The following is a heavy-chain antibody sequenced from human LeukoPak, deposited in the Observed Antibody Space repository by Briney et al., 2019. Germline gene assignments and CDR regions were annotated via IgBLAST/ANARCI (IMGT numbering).Heavy chain of an antibody. CDR2: IYPADSDA. Sequence: GESLKISCKASGYTFTNYWIGWVRQMPGKGLGWVGLIYPADSDARYSPSFEGQVTISADKSISTAYLHWSSLKASDTAMYYCVRREVGATLRFNPWGQGTLVIVSS. J-gene: IGHJ5*02. CDR1: GYTFTNYW. D-gene: IGHD1-26*01. V-gene: IGHV5-51*01. CDR3: VRREVGATLRFNP.